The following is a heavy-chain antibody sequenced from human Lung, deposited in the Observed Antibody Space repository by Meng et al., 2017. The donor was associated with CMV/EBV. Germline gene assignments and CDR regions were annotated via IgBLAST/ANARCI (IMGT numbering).Heavy chain of an antibody. CDR2: IIRDSAYK. CDR3: ARDPHEEDIVVVPVV. CDR1: GFSFRSYS. J-gene: IGHJ6*02. D-gene: IGHD2-2*01. V-gene: IGHV3-21*01. Sequence: GESLKISCAASGFSFRSYSMNWVRLTPGKGLEWVASIIRDSAYKFYADSVKGRFTISRDNAKNSLYLQMNSLRAEETALYYCARDPHEEDIVVVPVVWGQGTTVTVSS.